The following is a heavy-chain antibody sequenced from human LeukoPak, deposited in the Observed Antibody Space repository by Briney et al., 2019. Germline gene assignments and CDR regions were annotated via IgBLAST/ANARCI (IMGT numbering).Heavy chain of an antibody. Sequence: GGSLRLSCAASGLTFSSYWMNWVRQAPGKGLEWVAVIKSDGSEKCYVDSVKGRFTISRDNAKNSLYLQLNSLRAEDTAVYYCARDLRGDTNNWFDPWGQGTLVTVSS. CDR2: IKSDGSEK. D-gene: IGHD3-10*01. CDR1: GLTFSSYW. V-gene: IGHV3-7*01. CDR3: ARDLRGDTNNWFDP. J-gene: IGHJ5*02.